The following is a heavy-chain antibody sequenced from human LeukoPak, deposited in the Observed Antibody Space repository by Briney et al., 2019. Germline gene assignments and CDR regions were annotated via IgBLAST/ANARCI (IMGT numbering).Heavy chain of an antibody. CDR3: ARGSVITDDAFDS. CDR2: IYYSGST. CDR1: GGSISSYY. Sequence: SETLSLTCTVSGGSISSYYWSWIRQPPGKGLEWIGYIYYSGSTNYNPSLKSRVTISVDTSKNQFSLKLSSVTAADTAVYYCARGSVITDDAFDSWGQGTMVTVSS. D-gene: IGHD3-10*01. J-gene: IGHJ3*02. V-gene: IGHV4-59*01.